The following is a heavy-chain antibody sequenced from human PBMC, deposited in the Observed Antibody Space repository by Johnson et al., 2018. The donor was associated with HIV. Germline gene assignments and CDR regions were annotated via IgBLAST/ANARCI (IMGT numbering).Heavy chain of an antibody. CDR1: GFTFDDYG. D-gene: IGHD1-26*01. Sequence: VQLVESGGGLVQPGGSLRLACAASGFTFDDYGMSWVRQAPGKGLEWVSGISWNSGSIGYADSVKGRFTISRDNAKNSLYLQMNSPRAEDTALYYCAKPGSGGYPGGAFDIWGQGTMVTVSS. V-gene: IGHV3-9*01. CDR3: AKPGSGGYPGGAFDI. J-gene: IGHJ3*02. CDR2: ISWNSGSI.